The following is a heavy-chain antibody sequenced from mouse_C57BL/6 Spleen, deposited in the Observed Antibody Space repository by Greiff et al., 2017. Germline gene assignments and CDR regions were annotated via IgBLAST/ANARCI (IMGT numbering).Heavy chain of an antibody. D-gene: IGHD1-1*01. CDR2: IDPSDSET. J-gene: IGHJ4*01. V-gene: IGHV1-52*01. CDR3: ARSDGSSPYYYAMDY. Sequence: VQLQQPGAELVRPGSSVKLSCKASGYTFTSYWMHWAKQRPIQGLEWIGNIDPSDSETHYNQKFKDKATLTVDKSSSTAYMQLSSLTSEDSAVYYCARSDGSSPYYYAMDYWGQGTSVTVSS. CDR1: GYTFTSYW.